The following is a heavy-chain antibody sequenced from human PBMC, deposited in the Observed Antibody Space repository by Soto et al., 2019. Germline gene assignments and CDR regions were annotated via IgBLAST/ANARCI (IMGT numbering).Heavy chain of an antibody. CDR1: GFTFSSYG. CDR2: ISYDGSNK. V-gene: IGHV3-30*18. D-gene: IGHD3-16*01. Sequence: GGSLRLSCAASGFTFSSYGMHWVRQAPGKGLEWVAVISYDGSNKYYADSVKGRFTISRDNSKNTLYLQMNSLRAEDTAVYYCAKDRGGGAGMDVWGQGTTVTVSS. CDR3: AKDRGGGAGMDV. J-gene: IGHJ6*02.